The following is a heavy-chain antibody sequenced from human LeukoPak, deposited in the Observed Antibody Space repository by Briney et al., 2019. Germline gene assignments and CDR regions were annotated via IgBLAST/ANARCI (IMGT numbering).Heavy chain of an antibody. CDR1: GGTFSSYA. J-gene: IGHJ6*03. V-gene: IGHV1-2*02. CDR2: INPNSGDT. CDR3: ARMDTMVRGVIRPSYMDV. D-gene: IGHD3-10*01. Sequence: GASVKVSCKASGGTFSSYAISWVRQAPGQGLEWMGWINPNSGDTNYAQKFQGRVTMTRDTSSSTAYMELSTLRSDDTAVYHCARMDTMVRGVIRPSYMDVWGKGTTVTISS.